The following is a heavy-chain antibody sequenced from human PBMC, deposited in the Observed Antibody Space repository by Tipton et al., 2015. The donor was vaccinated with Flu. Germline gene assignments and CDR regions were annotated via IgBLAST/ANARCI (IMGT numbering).Heavy chain of an antibody. V-gene: IGHV3-53*01. CDR3: ARDYGGNWFDS. CDR2: FYKGGST. J-gene: IGHJ5*01. D-gene: IGHD3-16*01. Sequence: GSLRLSCTASGFSVSYAYMTWVRQAPGKGLQWVSTFYKGGSTYYADSVKGRFTVSTDTSKNTLYLQMNSLRGEDSAVYYCARDYGGNWFDSWGQGTLVTVSS. CDR1: GFSVSYAY.